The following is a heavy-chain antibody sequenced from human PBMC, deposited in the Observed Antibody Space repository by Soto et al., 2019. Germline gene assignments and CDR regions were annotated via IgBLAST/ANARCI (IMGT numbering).Heavy chain of an antibody. V-gene: IGHV3-74*01. Sequence: EVQLVESGGGLVQPGGSLRLSCAASGFTFSNYWMHWVRQAPGMGLVWVSRINGDGSGTNYADSLKGRFTISRDNAKDALYLQMNSLRAEDTAVYYCARSTGPFFSWGQGTLVTVSS. J-gene: IGHJ5*02. CDR1: GFTFSNYW. CDR3: ARSTGPFFS. CDR2: INGDGSGT. D-gene: IGHD3-9*01.